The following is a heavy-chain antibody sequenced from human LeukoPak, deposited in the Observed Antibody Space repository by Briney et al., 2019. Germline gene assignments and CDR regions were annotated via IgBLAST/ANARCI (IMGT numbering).Heavy chain of an antibody. J-gene: IGHJ3*02. CDR2: IYPGDSDT. Sequence: GESLKISCKGSGYSFTSYWIGWVRQMPGKGLEWMGIIYPGDSDTRYSPSFQGQVTIPADKSISTAYLQWSSLEASDTAMYYCARRDILTGYRDAFDIWGQGTMVTVSS. V-gene: IGHV5-51*01. CDR3: ARRDILTGYRDAFDI. CDR1: GYSFTSYW. D-gene: IGHD3-9*01.